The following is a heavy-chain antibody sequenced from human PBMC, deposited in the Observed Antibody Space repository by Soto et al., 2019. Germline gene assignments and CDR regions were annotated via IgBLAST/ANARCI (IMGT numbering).Heavy chain of an antibody. D-gene: IGHD6-19*01. J-gene: IGHJ6*02. CDR2: IKQDGSEK. CDR3: ARVRSPQITGYSSGWYADDSMDV. CDR1: GFTFSSYW. V-gene: IGHV3-7*05. Sequence: GGSLRLSCAASGFTFSSYWMSWVRQAPGKGLEWVANIKQDGSEKYYVDSVKGRFTISRDNAKNSLYLQMNSLRAEDTAVYYCARVRSPQITGYSSGWYADDSMDVWGQGTTVTVSS.